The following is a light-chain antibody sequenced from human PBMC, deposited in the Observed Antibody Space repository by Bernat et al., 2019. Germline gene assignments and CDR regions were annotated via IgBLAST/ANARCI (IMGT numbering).Light chain of an antibody. CDR2: EVN. CDR3: STHARSNRVE. V-gene: IGLV2-8*01. J-gene: IGLJ2*01. Sequence: QSALTQPPSASGSPGQSVTISCTGTSSDVGGYNSVTWYQQHPGAAPKLMIYEVNKRPSGVPARFSGSKSGNTASLTVSGLQAEDEADYCWSTHARSNRVELGGGTLLSVL. CDR1: SSDVGGYNS.